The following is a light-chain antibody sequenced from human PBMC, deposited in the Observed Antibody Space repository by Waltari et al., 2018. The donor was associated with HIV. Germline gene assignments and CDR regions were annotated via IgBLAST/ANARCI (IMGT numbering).Light chain of an antibody. CDR2: STN. Sequence: QTVVTQEPSFSVSPGGTVTLTCGLSSGSVSTSSYPSWYQQTPGQAPRTLVYSTNTRSSGVPERFSGSILGNKAALTITGAQADDESDYYCVLYMGSGIWVFGGGTKLTVL. J-gene: IGLJ3*02. V-gene: IGLV8-61*01. CDR1: SGSVSTSSY. CDR3: VLYMGSGIWV.